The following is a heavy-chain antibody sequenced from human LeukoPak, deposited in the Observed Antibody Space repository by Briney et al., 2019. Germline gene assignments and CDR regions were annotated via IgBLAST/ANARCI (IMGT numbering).Heavy chain of an antibody. CDR1: GGSISSGGYS. Sequence: SESLSLTCAVSGGSISSGGYSWSWIRQPPGKGLEWIGYIYYSGSTYYNPSLKSRVTISVDTSKNQFSLKLSSVTAADTAVYYCARDPGIAVAGTENYYYYYYMDVWGKGTTVTVSS. CDR3: ARDPGIAVAGTENYYYYYYMDV. CDR2: IYYSGST. V-gene: IGHV4-30-4*07. D-gene: IGHD6-19*01. J-gene: IGHJ6*03.